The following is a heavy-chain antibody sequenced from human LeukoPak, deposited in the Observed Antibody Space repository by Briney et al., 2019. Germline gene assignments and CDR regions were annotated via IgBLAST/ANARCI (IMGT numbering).Heavy chain of an antibody. Sequence: GGSLRLSCTASGFTFGDYAMSWVRQAPGKGLEWVSTISGSGDTTYYADSVKGRFTISRDNSKNTLYLQMNSLRAEDTAVYYCAKAKTQAMVLPGNYWGQGTLVTVSS. CDR3: AKAKTQAMVLPGNY. CDR2: ISGSGDTT. D-gene: IGHD5-18*01. CDR1: GFTFGDYA. J-gene: IGHJ4*02. V-gene: IGHV3-23*01.